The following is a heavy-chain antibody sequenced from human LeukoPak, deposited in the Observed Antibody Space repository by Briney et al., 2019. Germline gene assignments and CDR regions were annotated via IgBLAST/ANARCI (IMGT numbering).Heavy chain of an antibody. D-gene: IGHD2-15*01. CDR1: AYSFTSYW. CDR3: ARRGYCSGGSCYSLWAFDI. CDR2: IYPGDSDS. Sequence: GESLKISCKGSAYSFTSYWIGWVRQMPGKGLEWMGIIYPGDSDSSYSPSFQGPVTISADKSISTAYLQWSSLKASDTAMYYCARRGYCSGGSCYSLWAFDIWGQGTMVTVSS. J-gene: IGHJ3*02. V-gene: IGHV5-51*01.